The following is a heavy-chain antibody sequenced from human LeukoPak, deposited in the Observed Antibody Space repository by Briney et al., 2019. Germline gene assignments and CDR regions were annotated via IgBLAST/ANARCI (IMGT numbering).Heavy chain of an antibody. CDR2: ISYSGRS. V-gene: IGHV4-59*01. CDR1: GGSIYSDY. Sequence: SETLSLTCTVSGGSIYSDYWSWIRQPPGKGLEWIGYISYSGRSSYNPSLKSRVTMSLDTSKNQFSLKLSSVTAADTAVYYCAKSEGSGSYFDSWGQGTLVSVSS. D-gene: IGHD3-10*01. CDR3: AKSEGSGSYFDS. J-gene: IGHJ4*02.